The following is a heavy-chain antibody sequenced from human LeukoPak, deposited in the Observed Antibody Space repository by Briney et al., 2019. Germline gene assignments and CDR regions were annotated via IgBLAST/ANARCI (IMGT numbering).Heavy chain of an antibody. V-gene: IGHV3-7*01. Sequence: RGSLRLSCSASGFIFCSYWVNWVRQAAGKGLEGVANIKEDGSEKYYVDSEKGLFTISRNNAKNSLYLQMNSLRAENTAVYYCARGESSSFDHWGQGTLVTVSS. CDR3: ARGESSSFDH. J-gene: IGHJ4*02. CDR1: GFIFCSYW. CDR2: IKEDGSEK. D-gene: IGHD6-6*01.